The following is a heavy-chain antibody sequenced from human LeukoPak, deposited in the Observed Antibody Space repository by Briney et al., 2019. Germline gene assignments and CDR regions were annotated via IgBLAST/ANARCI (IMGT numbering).Heavy chain of an antibody. Sequence: GGSLRLSCAASGFTFSSYGMHWVRQAPGKGLEWVAFIRYDGSNKYYADSVKGRFTISRDNSKNTLYLQMNSLRAEDTAVYYYAKDLVGATGGLDYWGQGTLVTVSS. D-gene: IGHD1-26*01. CDR2: IRYDGSNK. J-gene: IGHJ4*02. V-gene: IGHV3-30*02. CDR1: GFTFSSYG. CDR3: AKDLVGATGGLDY.